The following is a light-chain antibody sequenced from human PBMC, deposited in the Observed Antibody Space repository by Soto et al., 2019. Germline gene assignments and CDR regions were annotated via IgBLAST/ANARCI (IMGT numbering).Light chain of an antibody. CDR1: QSVSSN. Sequence: IVMTESPATLSVSPGERATLSCRAGQSVSSNLAWYQQKPGQAPRLLIYGASTRATGIPARFSGSGSGTEFTLTISSLQSEDFAVYYCQQYNNWPQTFGQGTMVDIK. J-gene: IGKJ1*01. CDR3: QQYNNWPQT. CDR2: GAS. V-gene: IGKV3-15*01.